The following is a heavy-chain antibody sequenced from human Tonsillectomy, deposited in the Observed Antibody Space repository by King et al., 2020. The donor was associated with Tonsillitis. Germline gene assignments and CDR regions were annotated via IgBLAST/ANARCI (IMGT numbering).Heavy chain of an antibody. CDR3: TNDNWQDWFDP. CDR2: IRSKAYGGTT. CDR1: GFTFGDYA. D-gene: IGHD1-20*01. J-gene: IGHJ5*02. Sequence: QLVQSGGGLVQPGRSLRLSCTASGFTFGDYAMSWVRQAPGKGLEWVGFIRSKAYGGTTEYAASVKGRFTISRDDSKSIAYLQMNSLKTEDTAVYYCTNDNWQDWFDPWGQGTLVTVSS. V-gene: IGHV3-49*04.